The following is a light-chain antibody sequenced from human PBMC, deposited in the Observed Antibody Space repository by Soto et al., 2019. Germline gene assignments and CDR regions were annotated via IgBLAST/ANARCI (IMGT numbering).Light chain of an antibody. CDR3: QQYNDWPLT. V-gene: IGKV3-15*01. J-gene: IGKJ4*01. CDR1: QSISRT. CDR2: GAS. Sequence: EILITQSPASLSVSPGEGLTLSCRASQSISRTLAWYQQRPGQAPRLLIYGASSRATGVPARFSGSGSGTEFTLTISSLQSEDFAVYYCQQYNDWPLTFGGGTKVDI.